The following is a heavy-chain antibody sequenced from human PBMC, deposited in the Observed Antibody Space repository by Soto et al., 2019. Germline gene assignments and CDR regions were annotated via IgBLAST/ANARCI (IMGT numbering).Heavy chain of an antibody. CDR1: GFTFSSYG. Sequence: GGSLRLSCAASGFTFSSYGMHWVRQAPGKGLEWVAVISYDGSNKYYADSVKGRFTISRDNSKNTLYLQMNSLRAEDTAVYYCAKDGNYDFWSGLRYNWFDPWGQGTLVTVSS. J-gene: IGHJ5*02. D-gene: IGHD3-3*01. V-gene: IGHV3-30*18. CDR2: ISYDGSNK. CDR3: AKDGNYDFWSGLRYNWFDP.